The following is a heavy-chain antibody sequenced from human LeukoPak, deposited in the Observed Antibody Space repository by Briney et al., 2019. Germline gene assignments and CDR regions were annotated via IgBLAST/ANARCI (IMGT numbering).Heavy chain of an antibody. CDR2: FDPEDGET. J-gene: IGHJ5*02. CDR1: GYTLTELS. Sequence: ASVKVSCKVSGYTLTELSMHWVRQAPGKGLEWMGGFDPEDGETIYAQKFQGRVTMTEDTSTDTAYMELSSLRPEDTAVYYCATATHFFGVVIHNWFDPWGQGTLVTVSS. CDR3: ATATHFFGVVIHNWFDP. D-gene: IGHD3-3*01. V-gene: IGHV1-24*01.